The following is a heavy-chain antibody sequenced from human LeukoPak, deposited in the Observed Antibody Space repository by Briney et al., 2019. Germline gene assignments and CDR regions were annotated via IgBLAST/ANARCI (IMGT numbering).Heavy chain of an antibody. CDR2: INSDGSST. D-gene: IGHD3-22*01. CDR1: GFTFSSYW. CDR3: ARGPGVEYYYDSSGSFDY. J-gene: IGHJ4*02. Sequence: GGSLRLSCAASGFTFSSYWMHWVRQAPGKGLVWVSRINSDGSSTSYADSVKGRFTISRDNAKNTLYLQMNSLRAEDTAVYYYARGPGVEYYYDSSGSFDYWGQGTLVTVSS. V-gene: IGHV3-74*01.